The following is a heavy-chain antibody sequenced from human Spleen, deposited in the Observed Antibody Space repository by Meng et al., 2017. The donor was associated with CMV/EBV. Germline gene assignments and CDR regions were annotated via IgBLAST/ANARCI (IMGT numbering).Heavy chain of an antibody. D-gene: IGHD3-22*01. J-gene: IGHJ4*02. CDR2: IYYSGNT. Sequence: ASVSTASYYWSWIRQPPGKGLEWIGYIYYSGNTRYNPSLKSRVTISVDTSKNQFSLELNSVTAADTAVYYCVRVRDYYESSGYLDNWGQGTLVTVSS. CDR1: ASVSTASYY. V-gene: IGHV4-61*01. CDR3: VRVRDYYESSGYLDN.